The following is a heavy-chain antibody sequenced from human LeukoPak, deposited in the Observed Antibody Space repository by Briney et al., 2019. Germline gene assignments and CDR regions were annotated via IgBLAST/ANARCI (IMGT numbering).Heavy chain of an antibody. CDR2: INQDGGEK. V-gene: IGHV3-7*01. J-gene: IGHJ3*02. D-gene: IGHD3-10*01. CDR3: ITDPGAWQPI. CDR1: GFPFSSHW. Sequence: GGSLRLSCAASGFPFSSHWLSWFRQSPGKGLEWVAHINQDGGEKYYVDSVKGRFTISRDNARNSQYLQMNSLRAEDTAVYYCITDPGAWQPIWGRGTMVAVSS.